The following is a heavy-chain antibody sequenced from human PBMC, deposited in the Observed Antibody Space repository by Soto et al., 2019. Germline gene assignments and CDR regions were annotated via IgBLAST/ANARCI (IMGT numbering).Heavy chain of an antibody. V-gene: IGHV1-18*01. Sequence: GASVKVSCKASGYTFTSYGISWVRQAPGQALEWMGWISAYNGNTNYAQKLQGRVTMTTDTSTSTAYMELRSLRSDDTAVYYCARVNTWAGDYERLRYNWFDPWGQGTLVTVSS. CDR3: ARVNTWAGDYERLRYNWFDP. J-gene: IGHJ5*02. CDR1: GYTFTSYG. D-gene: IGHD4-17*01. CDR2: ISAYNGNT.